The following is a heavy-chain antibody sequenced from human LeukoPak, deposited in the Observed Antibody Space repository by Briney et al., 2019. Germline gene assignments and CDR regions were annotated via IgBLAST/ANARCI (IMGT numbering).Heavy chain of an antibody. CDR3: AKDFEFTIFGEPRGYYYGMDV. CDR2: ISGSGGST. D-gene: IGHD3-3*01. J-gene: IGHJ6*02. V-gene: IGHV3-23*01. Sequence: PGGSLRLSCAASGFTFSSYAMSWVRQAPGKGLEWVSAISGSGGSTYYADSVKGRFTISRDNSKNTLYLQMNSLRAEDTAVYYCAKDFEFTIFGEPRGYYYGMDVWGQGTTVTVSS. CDR1: GFTFSSYA.